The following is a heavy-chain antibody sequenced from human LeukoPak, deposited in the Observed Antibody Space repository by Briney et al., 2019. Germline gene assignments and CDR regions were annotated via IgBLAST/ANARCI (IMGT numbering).Heavy chain of an antibody. CDR1: GFTVSTNY. J-gene: IGHJ4*02. D-gene: IGHD3-10*01. V-gene: IGHV3-66*01. CDR3: ARDGEHVLAHDY. CDR2: IHRDGST. Sequence: GSLRLSCAVSGFTVSTNYMSWVRQAPGKGLEWVSIIHRDGSTYYADSVKGRFTISRDNSKNTLYIQMNSLRAEDTGVYYCARDGEHVLAHDYWGQGTLVTVSS.